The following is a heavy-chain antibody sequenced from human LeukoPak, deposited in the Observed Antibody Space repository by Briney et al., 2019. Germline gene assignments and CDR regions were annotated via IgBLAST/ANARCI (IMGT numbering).Heavy chain of an antibody. J-gene: IGHJ4*02. CDR2: INPNSGVT. CDR1: GYTFTGYF. CDR3: ARRRNWHNWNYFDY. D-gene: IGHD1-20*01. Sequence: ASVKVSCKASGYTFTGYFIHWVRQAPGQGLEWMGWINPNSGVTSYGKKFQGRVTLTRDTSISTAYMTLSSLTSDDTAFYYCARRRNWHNWNYFDYWGQGTLVTVSS. V-gene: IGHV1-2*02.